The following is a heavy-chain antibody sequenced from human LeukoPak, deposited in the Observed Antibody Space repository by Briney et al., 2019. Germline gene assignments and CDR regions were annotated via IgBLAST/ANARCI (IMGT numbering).Heavy chain of an antibody. Sequence: GGSLRLSCAASGFTFSTYAMIWVRQAPGKGLEWVSSISNNVGATYYADSVKGRFTISRDNSKNMLYLQMNSLRAEDLAIYYCAKLDNGGNSGYWGQGTLVTVSS. CDR1: GFTFSTYA. CDR2: ISNNVGAT. D-gene: IGHD4-23*01. CDR3: AKLDNGGNSGY. J-gene: IGHJ4*02. V-gene: IGHV3-23*01.